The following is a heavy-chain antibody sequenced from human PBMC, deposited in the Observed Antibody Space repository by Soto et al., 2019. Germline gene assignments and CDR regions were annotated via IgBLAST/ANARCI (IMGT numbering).Heavy chain of an antibody. V-gene: IGHV5-51*01. J-gene: IGHJ3*02. CDR3: ARRDSSGNYVIYSAFDI. D-gene: IGHD3-10*01. CDR2: IYPADSDT. CDR1: GYIFSIYW. Sequence: GESLKISCKGSGYIFSIYWIGWVRQMPGKGLEWMGIIYPADSDTRYSPSFQGQVTISADKSINTAFLQWSSLKASDTAIYYCARRDSSGNYVIYSAFDIWGQGTMVTVSS.